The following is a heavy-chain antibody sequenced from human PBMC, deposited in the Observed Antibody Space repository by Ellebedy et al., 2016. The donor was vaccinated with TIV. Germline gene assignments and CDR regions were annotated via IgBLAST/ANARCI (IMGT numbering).Heavy chain of an antibody. CDR1: GFTVSTYA. CDR3: AKSGSHNYYYYDMDV. D-gene: IGHD3-10*01. V-gene: IGHV3-23*01. CDR2: MSGIAGRI. J-gene: IGHJ6*02. Sequence: GGSLRLXXAASGFTVSTYAMSWVRQAPGKGLEWVSGMSGIAGRISYADSVKGRFAISRDNSKNTLYLQMNSLRAEDTAVYYCAKSGSHNYYYYDMDVWGQGTTVTVSS.